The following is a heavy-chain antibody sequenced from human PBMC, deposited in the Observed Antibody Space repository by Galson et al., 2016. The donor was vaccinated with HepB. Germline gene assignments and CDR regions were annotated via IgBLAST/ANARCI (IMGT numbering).Heavy chain of an antibody. CDR2: IKPDGSEK. J-gene: IGHJ4*02. D-gene: IGHD5-18*01. CDR3: ARDKNERGYSYGHFDY. Sequence: LRLSCADSTFTFSNYWMTWVRQAPGKGLEWVANIKPDGSEKYYVDSVKGRFTISRDNAKNSLYLQMNSLRAADTAVYYCARDKNERGYSYGHFDYWGQGALVTVSS. V-gene: IGHV3-7*03. CDR1: TFTFSNYW.